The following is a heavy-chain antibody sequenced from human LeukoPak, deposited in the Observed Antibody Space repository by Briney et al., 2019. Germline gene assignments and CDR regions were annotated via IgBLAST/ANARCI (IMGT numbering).Heavy chain of an antibody. CDR1: GGSLSSSSYY. CDR2: IYETGST. V-gene: IGHV4-39*01. J-gene: IGHJ3*01. CDR3: VRPDDNSFDF. Sequence: SETLSLTCSVSGGSLSSSSYYWGWIRQPPGRGLEWIGNIYETGSTNYNPSLKSRVTISVDTSKNQFSLKLSSVTAADTSVYYCVRPDDNSFDFWGQGTMVTVSS. D-gene: IGHD3-9*01.